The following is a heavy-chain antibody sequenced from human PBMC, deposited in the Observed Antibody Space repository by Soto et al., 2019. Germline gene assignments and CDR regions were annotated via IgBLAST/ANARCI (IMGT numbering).Heavy chain of an antibody. CDR2: IYYSGST. CDR1: GGSISSYY. Sequence: SETLSLTCTVSGGSISSYYWSWIRQPPGKGLEWIGYIYYSGSTNYNPSLKSRVTISVDTSKNQFSLKLSSVTAADTAVYYCASSEVGAHNYDFWSGYYWGSAFDIWGQGTMVTVSS. V-gene: IGHV4-59*08. J-gene: IGHJ3*02. D-gene: IGHD3-3*01. CDR3: ASSEVGAHNYDFWSGYYWGSAFDI.